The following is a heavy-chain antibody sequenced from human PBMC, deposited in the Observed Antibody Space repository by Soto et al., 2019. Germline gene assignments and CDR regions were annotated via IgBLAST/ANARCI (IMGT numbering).Heavy chain of an antibody. CDR1: GFTFSSYE. Sequence: XGSLGLSCAASGFTFSSYEMNWVRQAPGKGLEWVSYISSSGSTIYYADSVKGRFTISRDNAKNSLYLQMNSLRAEDTAVYYCARSGAVAGNDYWGQGTLVTVSS. J-gene: IGHJ4*02. D-gene: IGHD6-19*01. CDR3: ARSGAVAGNDY. CDR2: ISSSGSTI. V-gene: IGHV3-48*03.